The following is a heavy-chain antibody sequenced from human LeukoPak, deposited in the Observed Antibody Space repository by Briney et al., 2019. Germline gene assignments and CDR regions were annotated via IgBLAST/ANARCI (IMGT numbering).Heavy chain of an antibody. V-gene: IGHV5-51*01. J-gene: IGHJ4*02. CDR3: ARAAVATITNFDY. CDR2: IYPGDSDT. Sequence: PGESLKISCKGSGYSFTSYWIGWVRQMPGRGLEWMGIIYPGDSDTRYSPSFQGQVTISADKSISTAYLQWSSLKASDTAMYYCARAAVATITNFDYWGQGTLVTVSS. D-gene: IGHD5-12*01. CDR1: GYSFTSYW.